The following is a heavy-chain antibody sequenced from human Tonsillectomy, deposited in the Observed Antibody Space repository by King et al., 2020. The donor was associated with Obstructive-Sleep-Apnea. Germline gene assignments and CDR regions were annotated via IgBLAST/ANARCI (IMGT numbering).Heavy chain of an antibody. Sequence: VQLVESGGGVVQPGRSLRLSCAASGFTFGSYAFHWVRQAPGKGLEWVALIWYDGSKTDYADSVKARFTISRDNSRNTVYLQMNSVRVDDTAVYYCAKRGWDHYFESWGQGTLVTVSS. CDR1: GFTFGSYA. J-gene: IGHJ4*02. V-gene: IGHV3-33*03. CDR2: IWYDGSKT. D-gene: IGHD1-26*01. CDR3: AKRGWDHYFES.